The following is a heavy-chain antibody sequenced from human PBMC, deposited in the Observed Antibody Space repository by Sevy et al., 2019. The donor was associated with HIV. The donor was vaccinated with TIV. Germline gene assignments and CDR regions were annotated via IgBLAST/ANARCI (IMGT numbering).Heavy chain of an antibody. CDR3: AKDKRGSIAARPFDY. CDR2: ISGSGGST. J-gene: IGHJ4*02. D-gene: IGHD6-6*01. Sequence: GGSLRLSCAASGFTFSSYAMSWVRQAPGKGLEWVSAISGSGGSTYYADSVKGRFTISRDNSENTLYLQMNSLRAEDTAVYYCAKDKRGSIAARPFDYWGQGTLVTVSS. CDR1: GFTFSSYA. V-gene: IGHV3-23*01.